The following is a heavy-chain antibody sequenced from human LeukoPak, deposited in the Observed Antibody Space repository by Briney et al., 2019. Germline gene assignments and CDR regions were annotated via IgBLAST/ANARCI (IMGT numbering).Heavy chain of an antibody. CDR3: AREGSDWNYYYYMDV. Sequence: GGSLRLSCAASGFTFSSYWMSWVRLAPGKGLEWVANIKQDGSEEYYVDSVNGRFTISRDNAKNSLYLQMNSLRAEDTAVYYCAREGSDWNYYYYMDVWGKGTTVTISS. J-gene: IGHJ6*03. CDR1: GFTFSSYW. CDR2: IKQDGSEE. V-gene: IGHV3-7*01. D-gene: IGHD6-19*01.